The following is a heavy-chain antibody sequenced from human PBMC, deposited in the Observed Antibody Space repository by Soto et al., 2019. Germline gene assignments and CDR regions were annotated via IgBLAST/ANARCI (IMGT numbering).Heavy chain of an antibody. CDR3: ATLSRYVEDYYDSIGPHSSWFVP. V-gene: IGHV1-24*01. J-gene: IGHJ5*02. D-gene: IGHD3-22*01. Sequence: ASVKVSCKVSGYTLTELSMHWVRQAPGKGLEWMGGFDPEDGETIYAQRFQGRVTMTEDTSTDTAYMELSSLRSEDTAVYYCATLSRYVEDYYDSIGPHSSWFVPWGQGTLVTVSS. CDR2: FDPEDGET. CDR1: GYTLTELS.